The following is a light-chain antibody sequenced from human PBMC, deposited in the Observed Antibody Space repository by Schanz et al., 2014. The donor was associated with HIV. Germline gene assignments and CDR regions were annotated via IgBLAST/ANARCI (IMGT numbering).Light chain of an antibody. J-gene: IGKJ3*01. CDR1: QTVSNN. CDR2: GAS. CDR3: QQYGSS. V-gene: IGKV3-15*01. Sequence: EIVMTQSPGTLSVSPGERATLSCRASQTVSNNLAWYQQKPGQAPRLLIYGASTRVTGIPARFSGSGSGTEFTLTISSLQSEDFAVYYCQQYGSSFGPGTKVEIK.